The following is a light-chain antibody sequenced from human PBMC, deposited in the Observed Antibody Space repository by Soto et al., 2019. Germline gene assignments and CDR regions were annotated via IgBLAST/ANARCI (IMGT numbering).Light chain of an antibody. V-gene: IGKV1-5*03. CDR1: QSISSW. CDR2: RAS. CDR3: QQYNAYPWT. J-gene: IGKJ1*01. Sequence: DIQMTQSPSTLSASVGDRVTITCRASQSISSWLAWYQQKPGKAPKVLIYRASTLESGVPSSFSGSGSGTEFSLTISSLQAEDFATYYCQQYNAYPWTFGQGTKVDIK.